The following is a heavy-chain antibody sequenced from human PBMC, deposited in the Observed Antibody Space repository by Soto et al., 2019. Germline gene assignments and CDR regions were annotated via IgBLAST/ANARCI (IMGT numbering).Heavy chain of an antibody. CDR2: INAGNGNT. V-gene: IGHV1-3*01. CDR1: GYTFTSYA. Sequence: PGASVKVSCKASGYTFTSYAMHWVRQAPGQRLEWMGWINAGNGNTKYSQKFQGRVTITRDTSASTAYMELSSLRSEDTAVYYCARDSSGRYYFDYWGQGTLVTVSS. J-gene: IGHJ4*02. CDR3: ARDSSGRYYFDY. D-gene: IGHD6-19*01.